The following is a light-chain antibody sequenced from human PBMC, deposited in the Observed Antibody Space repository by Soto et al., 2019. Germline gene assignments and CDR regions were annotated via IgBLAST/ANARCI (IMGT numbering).Light chain of an antibody. Sequence: QSALTQPRSMSGSPGQSVTISCTGTTSDLGSYDYVSWYQQHPGRAPKLVIYDVTKRPSGVPDRFSGSKSGNTASLTISRLQAEDEADYYCCSFSGTSTLYVFGTGTKVTVL. CDR3: CSFSGTSTLYV. CDR2: DVT. CDR1: TSDLGSYDY. V-gene: IGLV2-11*01. J-gene: IGLJ1*01.